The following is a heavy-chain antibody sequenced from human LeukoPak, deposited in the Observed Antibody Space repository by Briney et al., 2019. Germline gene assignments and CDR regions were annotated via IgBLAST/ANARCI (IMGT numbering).Heavy chain of an antibody. CDR2: ISDDGNHK. J-gene: IGHJ4*02. V-gene: IGHV3-30*04. CDR1: GFTFSGYP. D-gene: IGHD2-15*01. Sequence: GGSLRLSCAASGFTFSGYPIHWVRQAPGKGLEWGAVISDDGNHKYYAGSVKGRFIISRDNSKNTVYLQMNSLREEDTAIYYCARDMNRFAYCYCDSWGQGTLVTVSS. CDR3: ARDMNRFAYCYCDS.